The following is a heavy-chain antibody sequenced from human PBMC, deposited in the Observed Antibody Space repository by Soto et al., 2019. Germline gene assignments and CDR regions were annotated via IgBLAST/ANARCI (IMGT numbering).Heavy chain of an antibody. D-gene: IGHD2-2*01. Sequence: GGSLRLSCAASGFTFSGYAMSWVRQAPGKGLEWVSAISGSGGSTYYADSVKGRFTISRDNSKNTLYLQMNSLRAEDTAVYYCAKDSSSYCSSTSCYPYYYYGMDVWGQGTTVTVSS. CDR2: ISGSGGST. CDR3: AKDSSSYCSSTSCYPYYYYGMDV. V-gene: IGHV3-23*01. J-gene: IGHJ6*02. CDR1: GFTFSGYA.